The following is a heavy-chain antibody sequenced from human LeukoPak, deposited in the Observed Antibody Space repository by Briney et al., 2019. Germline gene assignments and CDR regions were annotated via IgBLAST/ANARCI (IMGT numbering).Heavy chain of an antibody. V-gene: IGHV3-30*03. D-gene: IGHD2-21*02. Sequence: GGSLRLSCAASGFTFSSYGMHWVRQAPGKGLEWVAVISYDGSNKYYADSVKGRFTISRDNSKNTLYLQMNSLRAEDTAVYYCARESPACGEDCYFDYWGQGTLVTVSS. J-gene: IGHJ4*02. CDR1: GFTFSSYG. CDR3: ARESPACGEDCYFDY. CDR2: ISYDGSNK.